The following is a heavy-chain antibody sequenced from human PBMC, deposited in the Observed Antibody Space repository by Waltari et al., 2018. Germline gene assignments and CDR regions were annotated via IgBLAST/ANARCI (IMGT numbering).Heavy chain of an antibody. D-gene: IGHD6-6*01. CDR1: GTLSSST. CDR3: ATEEAYSSSSRDWYFDL. Sequence: GTLSSSTISWVRQAPGQGLEWMGRIIPLLGIANYAQKFQDRVTISADKSTSTAYMELSSLTSEDTAVYYCATEEAYSSSSRDWYFDLWGRGTLVTVSS. V-gene: IGHV1-69*04. CDR2: IIPLLGIA. J-gene: IGHJ2*01.